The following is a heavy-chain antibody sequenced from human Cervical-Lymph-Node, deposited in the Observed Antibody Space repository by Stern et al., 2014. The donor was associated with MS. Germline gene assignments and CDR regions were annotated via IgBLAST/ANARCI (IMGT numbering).Heavy chain of an antibody. CDR3: AREDVVVVPLVLGRERKAGHYGMDV. CDR1: GYTFTGYY. CDR2: INPNNGDT. V-gene: IGHV1-2*02. J-gene: IGHJ6*02. D-gene: IGHD2-2*01. Sequence: VQLVQSGAEVKKPGASVKVSCKASGYTFTGYYMHWVRQAPGQGLEWMGWINPNNGDTNYAQKFQGRVTMTRDTSISTAYMELSRLRSDDTAVYYCAREDVVVVPLVLGRERKAGHYGMDVWGQGTTVSVSS.